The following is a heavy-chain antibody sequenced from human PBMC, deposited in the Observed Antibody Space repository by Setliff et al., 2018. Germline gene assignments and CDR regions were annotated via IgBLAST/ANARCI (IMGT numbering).Heavy chain of an antibody. CDR3: AREVVGAPSAFDI. V-gene: IGHV3-7*01. D-gene: IGHD1-26*01. CDR2: IKQDGSEK. J-gene: IGHJ3*02. CDR1: GFTFSSYG. Sequence: AWGSLRLSCAASGFTFSSYGMHWVRQAPGKGLEWVANIKQDGSEKYYVDSVKGRFTISRDNAKNSLYLQMNTLRAEDTAVYYCAREVVGAPSAFDIWGQGTMVTVSS.